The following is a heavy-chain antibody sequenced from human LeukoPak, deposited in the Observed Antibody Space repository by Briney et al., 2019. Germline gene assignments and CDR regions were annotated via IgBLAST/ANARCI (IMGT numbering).Heavy chain of an antibody. CDR3: TREVYDSSGYYHFDY. D-gene: IGHD3-22*01. Sequence: PGRSLRLSCTASGFTFGDYAMSWVRQAPGKGLEWVGFIRSKAYGGTTEYAASVKGRFTISRDDSKSIAYLQMNSLKTEDTAVYYCTREVYDSSGYYHFDYWGQGTLVTVSS. CDR2: IRSKAYGGTT. J-gene: IGHJ4*02. CDR1: GFTFGDYA. V-gene: IGHV3-49*04.